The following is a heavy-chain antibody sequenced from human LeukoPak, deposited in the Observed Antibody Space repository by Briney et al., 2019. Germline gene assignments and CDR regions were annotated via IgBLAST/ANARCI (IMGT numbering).Heavy chain of an antibody. V-gene: IGHV3-21*01. CDR2: ISSSSYI. CDR1: GFTFSSYS. Sequence: GGSLRLSCAASGFTFSSYSMNWVRQAPGKGLEWVSSISSSSYIYYADSVKGRFTISRDNAKNSLYLQMNSLRAEDTAVYYCARMNYVSSGWGAPFDYWGQGTLVTVSS. CDR3: ARMNYVSSGWGAPFDY. D-gene: IGHD1-7*01. J-gene: IGHJ4*02.